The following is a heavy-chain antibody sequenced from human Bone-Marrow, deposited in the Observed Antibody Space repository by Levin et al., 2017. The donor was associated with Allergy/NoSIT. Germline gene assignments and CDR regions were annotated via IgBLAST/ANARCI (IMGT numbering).Heavy chain of an antibody. D-gene: IGHD1-7*01. V-gene: IGHV2-5*02. J-gene: IGHJ3*02. CDR1: GFSVSTTGGG. CDR2: VYWDDDK. CDR3: APETMLDAFDI. Sequence: ESGPTLVKPTQTLTLTCSISGFSVSTTGGGVGWIRQPPGKALEWLALVYWDDDKRYSPSLKSRLTITKDNSQNQVVLTLTNVDPADTATYYCAPETMLDAFDIWGQGTMVTVSS.